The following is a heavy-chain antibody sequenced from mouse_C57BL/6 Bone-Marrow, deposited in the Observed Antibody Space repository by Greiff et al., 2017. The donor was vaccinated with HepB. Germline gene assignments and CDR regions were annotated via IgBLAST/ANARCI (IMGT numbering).Heavy chain of an antibody. J-gene: IGHJ4*01. Sequence: VQLQQSGPELVKPGASVKISCKASGYTFTDYYMNWVKQSHGKSLEWIGDINPNYGGTSYNQKFKGKATLTVDKSSSTAYMELRSLTSEDSAVYYCARSDYDCAMDYWGQGTSVT. CDR1: GYTFTDYY. CDR3: ARSDYDCAMDY. V-gene: IGHV1-26*01. D-gene: IGHD2-4*01. CDR2: INPNYGGT.